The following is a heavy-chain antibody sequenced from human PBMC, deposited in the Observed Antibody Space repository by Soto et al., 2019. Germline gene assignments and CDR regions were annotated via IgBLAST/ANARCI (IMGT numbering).Heavy chain of an antibody. V-gene: IGHV3-30-3*01. J-gene: IGHJ6*02. CDR1: GFTFSSDA. CDR3: ARAGCDGGSCYTLVGLRHGMDV. CDR2: ISYDGNNK. D-gene: IGHD2-15*01. Sequence: QVQLVESGGGVVQPGRSLRLSCAASGFTFSSDAMYWVRQAPGKGLEWVAVISYDGNNKYYADSVKGRFTISRDNSKNTLYLQMNSLRDEDTAVYYCARAGCDGGSCYTLVGLRHGMDVWGQGTTVTVCS.